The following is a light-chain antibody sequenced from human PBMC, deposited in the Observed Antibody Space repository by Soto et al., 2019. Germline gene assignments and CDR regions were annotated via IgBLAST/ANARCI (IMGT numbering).Light chain of an antibody. CDR2: EVT. V-gene: IGLV2-11*01. CDR1: SSDVGAYNY. Sequence: QSALTQPRSVSGSPGQSVAISCTGTSSDVGAYNYVSWYQQEPGKAPKVMIYEVTKRPSGVPDRFSGSKSGNTASLTISGLQAEDEADYYCCSYAGPDIGVFGGGTQLTVL. J-gene: IGLJ3*02. CDR3: CSYAGPDIGV.